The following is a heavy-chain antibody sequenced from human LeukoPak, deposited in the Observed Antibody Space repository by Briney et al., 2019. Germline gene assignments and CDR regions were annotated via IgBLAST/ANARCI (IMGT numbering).Heavy chain of an antibody. Sequence: RSDTLSLTCTVSGDSVSGYNGSWIRQPPGKGLEWIGYLYTSANTNYNPSLKSRVTMSADTSKNQFSRKLTSVTAADTAVYYCARGLRDEERHYGYYYMVVWGKGTTVTVSS. D-gene: IGHD3-22*01. CDR1: GDSVSGYN. CDR3: ARGLRDEERHYGYYYMVV. CDR2: LYTSANT. J-gene: IGHJ6*03. V-gene: IGHV4-4*09.